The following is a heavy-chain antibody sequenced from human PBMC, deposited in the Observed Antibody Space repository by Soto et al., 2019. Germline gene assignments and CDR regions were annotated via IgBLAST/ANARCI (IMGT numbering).Heavy chain of an antibody. J-gene: IGHJ5*02. D-gene: IGHD6-19*01. CDR3: ARHYSSGSRNWFDP. V-gene: IGHV4-39*01. CDR2: IYYSGST. CDR1: GGSINSSSYC. Sequence: SETLYLTCSVSGGSINSSSYCWGWVRQPPGKGLEWIGSIYYSGSTYYNPSLRSRVTISVDTSKNQFSLKLSSVTAADTAVFYCARHYSSGSRNWFDPWGQGTLVTVSS.